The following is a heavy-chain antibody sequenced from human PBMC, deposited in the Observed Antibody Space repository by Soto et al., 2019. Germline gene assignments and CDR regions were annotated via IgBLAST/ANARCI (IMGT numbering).Heavy chain of an antibody. J-gene: IGHJ6*03. V-gene: IGHV3-53*04. CDR1: GFTVSSNY. D-gene: IGHD3-3*01. Sequence: GGSLRLSCAASGFTVSSNYMSWVRQAPGKGLEWVSVIYSGGSTYYADSVKGRFTISRHNSKNTLYLQMNSLRAEDTAVYYCAGAPYDFWSGPYYYYYMDVWGKGTTVTVSS. CDR2: IYSGGST. CDR3: AGAPYDFWSGPYYYYYMDV.